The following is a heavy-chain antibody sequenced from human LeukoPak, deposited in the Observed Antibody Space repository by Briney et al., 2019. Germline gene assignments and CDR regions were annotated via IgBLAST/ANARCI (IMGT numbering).Heavy chain of an antibody. D-gene: IGHD3-10*01. CDR2: ISGSGGST. V-gene: IGHV3-23*01. CDR1: GFTFSSYA. CDR3: ARKGRGGSYASYYFDY. Sequence: GGSLRLSCAASGFTFSSYAMSWVRQAPGKGLEWVSAISGSGGSTYYADSVKGRFTISRDNAKNSLYLQMNSLRAEDTAVYYCARKGRGGSYASYYFDYWGQGTLVTVSS. J-gene: IGHJ4*02.